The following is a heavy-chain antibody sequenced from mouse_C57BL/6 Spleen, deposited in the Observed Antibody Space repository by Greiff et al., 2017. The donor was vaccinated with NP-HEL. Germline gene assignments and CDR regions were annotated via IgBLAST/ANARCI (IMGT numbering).Heavy chain of an antibody. V-gene: IGHV1-80*01. D-gene: IGHD1-1*01. CDR1: GYAFSSYW. Sequence: QVQLQQSGAELVKPGASVKISCKASGYAFSSYWMNWVKQRPGKGLEWIGQIYPGDGDTNYNGKFKGKATLTADKSSSTAYMQLSSLTSEDSAVYFCARSRDYGSHWYCDVWGTGTTVTVSS. CDR2: IYPGDGDT. CDR3: ARSRDYGSHWYCDV. J-gene: IGHJ1*03.